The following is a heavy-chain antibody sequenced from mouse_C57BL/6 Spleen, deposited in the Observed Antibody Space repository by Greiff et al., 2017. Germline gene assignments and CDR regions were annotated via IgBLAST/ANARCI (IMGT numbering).Heavy chain of an antibody. CDR1: GYSITSGYY. CDR2: ISYDGSN. Sequence: ESGPGLVKPSQSLSLTCSVTGYSITSGYYWNWIRQFPGNKLEWMGYISYDGSNNYNPSLKNRISITRDTSKNQFFLKLNSVTTEDTATYYCARDVTWGQGTTLTVSS. V-gene: IGHV3-6*01. CDR3: ARDVT. D-gene: IGHD2-12*01. J-gene: IGHJ2*01.